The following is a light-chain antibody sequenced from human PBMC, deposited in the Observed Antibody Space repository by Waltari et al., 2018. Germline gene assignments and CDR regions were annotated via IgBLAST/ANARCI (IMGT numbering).Light chain of an antibody. CDR3: QQYNRFSS. V-gene: IGKV1-5*01. CDR1: EAINKW. J-gene: IGKJ1*01. Sequence: DTQLSQFPSTLAASVGARFTITCRAREAINKWLAWYQQKPGKAPKVLIYDASTLQSGVPSRFSGSGSGTEFTLTIDSLQPDDFATYYCQQYNRFSSFGQGTNVEVK. CDR2: DAS.